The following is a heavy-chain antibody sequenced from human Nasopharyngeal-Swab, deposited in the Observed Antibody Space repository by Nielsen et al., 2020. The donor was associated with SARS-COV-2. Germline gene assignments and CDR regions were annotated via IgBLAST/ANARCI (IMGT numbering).Heavy chain of an antibody. D-gene: IGHD3-22*01. CDR1: GFTFSSYS. J-gene: IGHJ4*02. V-gene: IGHV3-21*01. Sequence: GSLRLSCAASGFTFSSYSMNWVRQAPGKGLEWVSSISSSSSYIYYADSVKGRFTISRDNAKDSLYLQMNSLRAEDTAVYYCARATYYYDSSGYFDYWGQGTLVTVSS. CDR3: ARATYYYDSSGYFDY. CDR2: ISSSSSYI.